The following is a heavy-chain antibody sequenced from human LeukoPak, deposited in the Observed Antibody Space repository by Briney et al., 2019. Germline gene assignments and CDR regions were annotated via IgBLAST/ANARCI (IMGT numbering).Heavy chain of an antibody. D-gene: IGHD3-16*02. V-gene: IGHV1-69*13. CDR3: AREYEGVIAFDY. J-gene: IGHJ4*02. Sequence: SVKVSCKASGGTFSSYAISWVRQAPGQGLEWMGGIIPIFGTANYAQKFQGRVTITADESTSTAYMELSSLRSEDTTVYYCAREYEGVIAFDYWGQGTLVTVSS. CDR2: IIPIFGTA. CDR1: GGTFSSYA.